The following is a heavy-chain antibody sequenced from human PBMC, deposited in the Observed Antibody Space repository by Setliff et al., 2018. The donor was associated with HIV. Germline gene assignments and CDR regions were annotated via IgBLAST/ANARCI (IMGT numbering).Heavy chain of an antibody. D-gene: IGHD3-22*01. CDR2: INYSGRT. CDR3: ARVFYDSGGFFTTAGPLYLDL. J-gene: IGHJ2*01. Sequence: SETLSLTCNVSGDSISSHTWTWIRQPPGKGLEWSGSINYSGRTDNKTSLKSRLRMSIDTSKNQFYVNLFSVTAADTAIYYCARVFYDSGGFFTTAGPLYLDLWGRGTLVTVSS. V-gene: IGHV4-59*11. CDR1: GDSISSHT.